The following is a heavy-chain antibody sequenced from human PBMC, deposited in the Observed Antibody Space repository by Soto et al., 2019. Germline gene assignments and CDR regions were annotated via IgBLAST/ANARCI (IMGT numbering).Heavy chain of an antibody. V-gene: IGHV1-24*01. Sequence: ASVKVSCKVSGYTLTELSMHWVRQAPGKGLEWMGGFDPEDGETIYAQKFQGRVTMTEDTSTDTAYMELSSLRSEDTAAYYCATSGGKWELDFDYWGQGTLVTVSS. D-gene: IGHD1-26*01. J-gene: IGHJ4*02. CDR3: ATSGGKWELDFDY. CDR2: FDPEDGET. CDR1: GYTLTELS.